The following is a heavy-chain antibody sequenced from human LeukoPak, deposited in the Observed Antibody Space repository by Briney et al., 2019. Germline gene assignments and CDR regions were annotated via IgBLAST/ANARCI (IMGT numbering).Heavy chain of an antibody. J-gene: IGHJ6*04. Sequence: PSETLSLTCAVYGGSFSGYYWSWIRQPPGRGLEWIGEINQSGSTNYNPSLKSRVTISVDTSKNQFSLKLSSVTAADTAVYYCARGHTVTTYYYYYGMDVWGKGTTVTVSS. D-gene: IGHD4-17*01. V-gene: IGHV4-34*01. CDR3: ARGHTVTTYYYYYGMDV. CDR1: GGSFSGYY. CDR2: INQSGST.